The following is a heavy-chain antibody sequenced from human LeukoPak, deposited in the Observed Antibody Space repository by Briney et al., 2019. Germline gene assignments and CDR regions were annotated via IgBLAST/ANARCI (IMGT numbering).Heavy chain of an antibody. Sequence: PRGSLRLSCAASGFTFSSYAMSWVRQAPGKGLEWVSGISGSGGSTYYADSVKGRFTISRDNSKNTLYLQMNSLRAEDTAVYYCAKGSGYDFGYNWNDLDYWGQGTLVTVSS. CDR3: AKGSGYDFGYNWNDLDY. J-gene: IGHJ4*02. CDR1: GFTFSSYA. CDR2: ISGSGGST. V-gene: IGHV3-23*01. D-gene: IGHD1-20*01.